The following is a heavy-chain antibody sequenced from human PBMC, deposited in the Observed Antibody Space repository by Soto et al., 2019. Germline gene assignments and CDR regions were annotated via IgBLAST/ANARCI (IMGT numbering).Heavy chain of an antibody. J-gene: IGHJ4*02. Sequence: PGGSLRLSCAASGFIFTNYGIHWVRQALGKGLEWVAVLSYDGSKKYYADSVRGRFTISRDTSKNTVYLQMDSLRAEDTAVYHCARDLGVQILDDWGQGTLVTVSS. V-gene: IGHV3-33*01. D-gene: IGHD6-6*01. CDR1: GFIFTNYG. CDR3: ARDLGVQILDD. CDR2: LSYDGSKK.